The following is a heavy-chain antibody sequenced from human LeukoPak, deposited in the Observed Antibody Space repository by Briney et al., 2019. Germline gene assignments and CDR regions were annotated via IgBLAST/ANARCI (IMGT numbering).Heavy chain of an antibody. CDR2: INPNSGGT. D-gene: IGHD2-2*01. CDR1: GYTFTGYY. CDR3: ARDLSLVVPAAHYYYYYMDV. Sequence: ASVKDSCKASGYTFTGYYMHWVRQAPGQGLEWMGWINPNSGGTNYAQKFQGRVTMTRDTSISTAYMELSRLRSDDTAVYYCARDLSLVVPAAHYYYYYMDVWGKGTTVTVSS. J-gene: IGHJ6*03. V-gene: IGHV1-2*02.